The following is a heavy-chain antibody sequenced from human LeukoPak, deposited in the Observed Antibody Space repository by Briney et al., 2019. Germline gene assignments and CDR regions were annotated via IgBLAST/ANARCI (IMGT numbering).Heavy chain of an antibody. Sequence: GRSLRLSCAASGFTFDDYAMRWVRQAPGKGLEWVSGISWNSGSIGYADSVKGRFTISRDNAKNSLYLQMNSLRAEDTALYYCAKEISGGDGMDVWGQGTTVTVSS. CDR2: ISWNSGSI. D-gene: IGHD2-15*01. J-gene: IGHJ6*02. V-gene: IGHV3-9*01. CDR1: GFTFDDYA. CDR3: AKEISGGDGMDV.